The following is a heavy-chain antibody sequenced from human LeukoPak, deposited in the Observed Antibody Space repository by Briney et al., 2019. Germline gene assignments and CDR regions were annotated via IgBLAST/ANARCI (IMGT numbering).Heavy chain of an antibody. D-gene: IGHD2-21*02. Sequence: ASVKVSCKASGYNFAGYYIHWVRQAPGQGLEWMGWINPNSGGTNYAQKFQGRVTMTRDTSISTAYMELSRLRSDDTAVYYCARGGSLIVVVTAIHYWGQGTLVTVSS. CDR2: INPNSGGT. CDR1: GYNFAGYY. J-gene: IGHJ4*02. CDR3: ARGGSLIVVVTAIHY. V-gene: IGHV1-2*02.